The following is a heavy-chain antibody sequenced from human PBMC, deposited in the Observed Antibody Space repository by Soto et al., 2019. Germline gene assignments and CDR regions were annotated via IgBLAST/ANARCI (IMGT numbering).Heavy chain of an antibody. CDR2: ISAYNGNT. CDR3: ARDPRVGIIAAAGRWRWYGMDV. J-gene: IGHJ6*02. V-gene: IGHV1-18*01. Sequence: QVQLVQSGAEVKKPGASVKVSCKASGYTFTSYGISWVRQAPGQGLEWMGWISAYNGNTNYAQKLQGRVTMTTDTSTSTAYMELRSLRSDDTAVYYCARDPRVGIIAAAGRWRWYGMDVWGQGTTVTVSS. CDR1: GYTFTSYG. D-gene: IGHD6-13*01.